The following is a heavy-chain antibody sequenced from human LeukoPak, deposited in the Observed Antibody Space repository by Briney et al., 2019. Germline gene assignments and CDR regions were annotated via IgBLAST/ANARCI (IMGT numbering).Heavy chain of an antibody. V-gene: IGHV3-30*02. CDR1: GFTFSDYG. Sequence: GGSLRLSCAASGFTFSDYGMHWVRQAPGKGLEWVAFIRYDGSNKYYADSEKGRFTISRDNSKNTVYLQMNSLRAEDTAVYYCAKELLWFGELGPGFDYWGQGTLVTVSS. D-gene: IGHD3-10*01. J-gene: IGHJ4*02. CDR2: IRYDGSNK. CDR3: AKELLWFGELGPGFDY.